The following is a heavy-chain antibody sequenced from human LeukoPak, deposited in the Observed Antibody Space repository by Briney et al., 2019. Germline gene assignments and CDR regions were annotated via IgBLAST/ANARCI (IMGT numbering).Heavy chain of an antibody. D-gene: IGHD3-10*01. CDR3: ARVYYGRTYDYWYFDL. J-gene: IGHJ2*01. CDR2: IFYSGST. CDR1: GGSISRYY. V-gene: IGHV4-59*01. Sequence: SETLSLTCTVSGGSISRYYWSWIRQPPGKGLEWIGYIFYSGSTNYNPSLKSRVTISVDTSKNQFSLKLSSVTAADTAVYFCARVYYGRTYDYWYFDLWGRGTLVTVSS.